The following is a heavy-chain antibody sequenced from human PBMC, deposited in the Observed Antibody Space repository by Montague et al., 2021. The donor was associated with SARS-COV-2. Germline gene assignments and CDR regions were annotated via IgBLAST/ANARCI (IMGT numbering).Heavy chain of an antibody. CDR2: IYYSGST. J-gene: IGHJ4*02. D-gene: IGHD7-27*01. CDR1: GGFISSYY. CDR3: ALGFDY. Sequence: SETLSLTCTVSGGFISSYYWSWIRQPPGKGLEWIGYIYYSGSTNYNPSLKSRVTISVDTSKNQFSLKLSSVTAADTAVYYCALGFDYWGQGTLVTVSS. V-gene: IGHV4-59*01.